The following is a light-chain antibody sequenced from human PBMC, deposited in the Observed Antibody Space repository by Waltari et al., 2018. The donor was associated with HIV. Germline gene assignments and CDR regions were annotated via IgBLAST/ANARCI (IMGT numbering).Light chain of an antibody. CDR1: QSVRSY. CDR3: QQRSSWPLT. CDR2: DTS. V-gene: IGKV3-11*01. J-gene: IGKJ1*01. Sequence: EILLTQSPAPLSLSPGERANLSCWASQSVRSYLAWYQQRPDQAPRLLIYDTSNRATGIPARFSGSGSGTDFTLTISSLEPEDFAVYYCQQRSSWPLTLGQGTNVEFK.